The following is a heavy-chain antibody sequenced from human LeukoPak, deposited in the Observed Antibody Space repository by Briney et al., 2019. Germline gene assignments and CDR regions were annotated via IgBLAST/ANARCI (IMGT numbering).Heavy chain of an antibody. Sequence: PSETLSLTCTVSGGSISSNSYYWGWIRQPPGKGREWIGSIYYSGSTYYHPSLKSRVTISVDTSKNQFSLKLSSVTAADTAVYYCARDGQAAAGLFDYWGQGTLVTVSS. CDR2: IYYSGST. V-gene: IGHV4-39*02. CDR1: GGSISSNSYY. J-gene: IGHJ4*02. CDR3: ARDGQAAAGLFDY. D-gene: IGHD6-13*01.